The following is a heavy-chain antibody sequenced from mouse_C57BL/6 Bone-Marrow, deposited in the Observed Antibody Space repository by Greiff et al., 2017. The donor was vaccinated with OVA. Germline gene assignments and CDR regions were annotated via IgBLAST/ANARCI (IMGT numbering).Heavy chain of an antibody. V-gene: IGHV5-6*01. CDR1: GFTFSSYG. CDR3: ARLRLQAMYY. D-gene: IGHD3-2*02. Sequence: EVQVVESGGDLVKPGGSLKLSCAASGFTFSSYGMSWVRQTPDKRLEWVATISSGGSYPYYPDSVKGRFTISRDNAKNTLYLQMSSLKSEDTAMYYCARLRLQAMYYWGQGTSVTVSS. J-gene: IGHJ4*01. CDR2: ISSGGSYP.